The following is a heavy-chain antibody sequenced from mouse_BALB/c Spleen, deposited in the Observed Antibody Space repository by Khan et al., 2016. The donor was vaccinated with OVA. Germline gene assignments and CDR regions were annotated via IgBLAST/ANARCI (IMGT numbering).Heavy chain of an antibody. D-gene: IGHD2-14*01. CDR1: GYTFTSNT. V-gene: IGHV1-4*01. CDR3: ARRTTGYTMDY. Sequence: QVQLKQSGAELARPGASVRMSCKASGYTFTSNTMHWVKKRPGQGLEWIGYINPRSGSTNFNQNFTDKATLTADKSSSTAYMQLSSLTSEDSAVYYCARRTTGYTMDYWGQGTSVTVSS. CDR2: INPRSGST. J-gene: IGHJ4*01.